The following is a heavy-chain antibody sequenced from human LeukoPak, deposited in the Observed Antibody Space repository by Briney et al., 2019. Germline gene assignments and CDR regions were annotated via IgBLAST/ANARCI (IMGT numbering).Heavy chain of an antibody. D-gene: IGHD3-9*01. CDR3: ARHPSADPAYFFDY. CDR1: GGSFNRYY. CDR2: VSYSGTT. V-gene: IGHV4-59*08. Sequence: SETLSLTCTVAGGSFNRYYWSWIRQPPGKGLDWIGFVSYSGTTDYNPSLKSRVTISKDTSKSQLSLKLTSVTAADTAVYYCARHPSADPAYFFDYWGQGTLVTVSS. J-gene: IGHJ4*02.